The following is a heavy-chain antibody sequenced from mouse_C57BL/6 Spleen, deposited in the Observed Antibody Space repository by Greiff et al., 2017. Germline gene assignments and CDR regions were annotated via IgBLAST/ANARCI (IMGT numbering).Heavy chain of an antibody. CDR1: GYSFTGYY. J-gene: IGHJ2*01. Sequence: EVQLQQSGPELVKPGASVKISCKASGYSFTGYYMNWVKQSPDKSLEWIGEINPSTGGTTYNQKFKAKATLTVDKSSSTAYMQLKSLTSEDSAVYYCARSAQAYYFDYWGQGTTLTVSS. V-gene: IGHV1-42*01. CDR3: ARSAQAYYFDY. CDR2: INPSTGGT. D-gene: IGHD3-2*02.